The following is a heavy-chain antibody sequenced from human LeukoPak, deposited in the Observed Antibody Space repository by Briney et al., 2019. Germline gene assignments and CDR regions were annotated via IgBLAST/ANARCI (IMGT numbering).Heavy chain of an antibody. CDR3: ARARGAGPGAHFDY. Sequence: GGSLRLSCAASGFTFSSYAMSWVRQAPGKGLEWVSYISSVGSSTAYADSVKGRFTISRDNAKNSLFLQMNSLRAEDTAVYYCARARGAGPGAHFDYWGQGTPVIVSS. D-gene: IGHD3-10*01. J-gene: IGHJ4*02. CDR2: ISSVGSST. V-gene: IGHV3-48*04. CDR1: GFTFSSYA.